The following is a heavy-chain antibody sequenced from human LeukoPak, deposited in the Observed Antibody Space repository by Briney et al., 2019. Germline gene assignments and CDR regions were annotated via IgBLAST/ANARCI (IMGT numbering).Heavy chain of an antibody. J-gene: IGHJ5*02. CDR1: GFTFSSNY. CDR3: ARVGGSGRLNWFDP. D-gene: IGHD3-10*01. Sequence: PGGSLRLSCAASGFTFSSNYMSWVRQAPGKGLEWVSVIYSGGSTYYADSVKGRFTISRDNSKNTLYLQMNSLRAEDTAVYYCARVGGSGRLNWFDPWGQGTLVTVSS. V-gene: IGHV3-53*01. CDR2: IYSGGST.